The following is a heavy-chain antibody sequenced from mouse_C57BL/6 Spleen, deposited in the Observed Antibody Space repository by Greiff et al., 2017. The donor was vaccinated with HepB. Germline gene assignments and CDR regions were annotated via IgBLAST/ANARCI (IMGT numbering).Heavy chain of an antibody. CDR2: ISYDGSN. V-gene: IGHV3-6*01. CDR1: GYSITSGYY. J-gene: IGHJ3*01. Sequence: ESGPGLVKPSQSLSLTCSVTGYSITSGYYWNWIRQFPGNKLEWMGYISYDGSNNYNPSLKNRISITRDTSKNQFFLKLNSVTTEDTATYYCARVSYGSFAYWGQGTLVTVSA. CDR3: ARVSYGSFAY. D-gene: IGHD2-2*01.